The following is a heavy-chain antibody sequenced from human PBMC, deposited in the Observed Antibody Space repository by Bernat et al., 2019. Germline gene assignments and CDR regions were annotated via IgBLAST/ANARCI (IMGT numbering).Heavy chain of an antibody. Sequence: EVQLLESGGGLVQPGGSLRLSCAASGFTFNSYAMSWVRQAPGKGLEWVSAFSGSGCSTYYADSVKGRFTISRDNSKNTLYLQMNSLRAEDTALYYCAKATGVVAPTYIDYWGQGTLVTVSS. CDR1: GFTFNSYA. V-gene: IGHV3-23*01. CDR2: FSGSGCST. J-gene: IGHJ4*02. CDR3: AKATGVVAPTYIDY. D-gene: IGHD2-15*01.